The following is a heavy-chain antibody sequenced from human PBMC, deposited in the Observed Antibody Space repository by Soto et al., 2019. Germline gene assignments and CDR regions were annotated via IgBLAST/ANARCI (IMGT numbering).Heavy chain of an antibody. D-gene: IGHD2-8*01. CDR3: DRVGHCGQGVCYSNYYGMDV. Sequence: QLQLQESGSGLVKPPQTLSLTCAVSGGSISVAGYSWSWIRRPPGNGLEWIGHTYHGGRTYFNPSLRSRVALLMDTSSNQFSLRLTSVTAADTVVYFCDRVGHCGQGVCYSNYYGMDVWGQGTTVTVSS. V-gene: IGHV4-30-2*01. J-gene: IGHJ6*02. CDR2: TYHGGRT. CDR1: GGSISVAGYS.